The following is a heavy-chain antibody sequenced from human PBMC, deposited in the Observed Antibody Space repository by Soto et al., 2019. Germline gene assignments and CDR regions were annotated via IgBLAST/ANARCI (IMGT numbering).Heavy chain of an antibody. D-gene: IGHD1-1*01. CDR3: AKYIRVPNNYYFDY. CDR2: ISGSGGST. Sequence: GGSLRLSCAASGFTFSSYAMSWVRQAPGKGLEWASAISGSGGSTYYADSVKGRFTISRDNSKNTLYLQMNSLRAEDTAVYYCAKYIRVPNNYYFDYWGQGTLVTVSS. V-gene: IGHV3-23*01. CDR1: GFTFSSYA. J-gene: IGHJ4*02.